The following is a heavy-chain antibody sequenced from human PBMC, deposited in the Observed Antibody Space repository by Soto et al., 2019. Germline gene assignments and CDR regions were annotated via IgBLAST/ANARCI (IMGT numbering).Heavy chain of an antibody. J-gene: IGHJ4*02. CDR2: INPDSGAT. CDR3: ARGDYGTGGYPFPYFDY. Sequence: HEHLVQSGAEVKRPGASLKVSCKASGYSFTGYYIHWVRQAPGQGLEWMGWINPDSGATNYAQNFQGRVTLTRDTSISTASMDLTSLTSEDTAVYYCARGDYGTGGYPFPYFDYWGQGTLVIVSS. V-gene: IGHV1-2*02. CDR1: GYSFTGYY. D-gene: IGHD2-8*02.